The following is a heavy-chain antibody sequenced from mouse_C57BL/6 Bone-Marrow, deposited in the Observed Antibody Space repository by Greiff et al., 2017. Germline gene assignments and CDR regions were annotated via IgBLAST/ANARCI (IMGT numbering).Heavy chain of an antibody. CDR3: TRFYYGSSYVWYFDV. D-gene: IGHD1-1*01. V-gene: IGHV1-15*01. Sequence: VQLQESGAELVRPGASVTLSCKASGYTFTDYEMHWVKQTPVHGLEWIGAIDPETGGTAYNQKFKGKAILTADKSSSTAYMELRSLTSEDSAVYYYTRFYYGSSYVWYFDVWGTGTTVTVSS. J-gene: IGHJ1*03. CDR1: GYTFTDYE. CDR2: IDPETGGT.